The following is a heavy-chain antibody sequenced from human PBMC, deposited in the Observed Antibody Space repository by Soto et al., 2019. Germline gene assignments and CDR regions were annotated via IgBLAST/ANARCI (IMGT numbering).Heavy chain of an antibody. CDR3: AKEGIRATVVIGSIVC. V-gene: IGHV3-30*18. Sequence: HPGVSLRRSCSASGLPFSSYGMHWVRQAPGKGLEWVAVISYDGSNKYYADSVKGRFTISRDNSKNTLYLQMNSLRAEDTAVYYCAKEGIRATVVIGSIVCWGQGT. J-gene: IGHJ4*02. D-gene: IGHD4-17*01. CDR1: GLPFSSYG. CDR2: ISYDGSNK.